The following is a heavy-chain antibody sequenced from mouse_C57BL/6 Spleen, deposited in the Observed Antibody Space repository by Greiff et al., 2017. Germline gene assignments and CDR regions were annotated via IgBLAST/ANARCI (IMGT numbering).Heavy chain of an antibody. CDR3: ARPLSTTVEEYFDV. CDR1: GFTFSDYG. V-gene: IGHV5-17*01. J-gene: IGHJ1*03. CDR2: ISSGSSTI. D-gene: IGHD1-1*01. Sequence: EVNLVESGGGLVKPGGSLKLSCAASGFTFSDYGMHWVRQAPEKGLEWVAYISSGSSTIYYADTVKGRFTISRDNAKNTLFLQMTSLRSEDTAMYYCARPLSTTVEEYFDVWGTGTTVTVSS.